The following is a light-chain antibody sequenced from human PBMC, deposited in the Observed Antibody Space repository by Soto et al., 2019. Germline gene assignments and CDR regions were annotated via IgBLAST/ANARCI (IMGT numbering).Light chain of an antibody. V-gene: IGLV2-8*01. J-gene: IGLJ2*01. CDR1: SSDVGGYNY. CDR3: SSYAGSNNVV. Sequence: QSALTQPPSASGSPGQSVTISCTGTSSDVGGYNYVSWYQQHPGKAPKLMIYEVSKRPSGVPDRFSGSKSGNTASLTVSXXXXXXEADYYCSSYAGSNNVVFGGGTKLTVL. CDR2: EVS.